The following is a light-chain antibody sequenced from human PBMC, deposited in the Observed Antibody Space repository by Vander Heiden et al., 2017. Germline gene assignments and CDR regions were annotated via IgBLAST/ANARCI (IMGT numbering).Light chain of an antibody. V-gene: IGKV1-5*03. CDR1: QSSSTW. CDR2: KAS. CDR3: QQYAGYALT. Sequence: DIQMTQSPSTLSASVGDRVTITCRASQSSSTWLAWHQQKSGKAPQLLMYKASTLESGVPSRFSGSGSGTAFTLTISSLQPDDFATYYCQQYAGYALTFGGGTKVEIK. J-gene: IGKJ4*01.